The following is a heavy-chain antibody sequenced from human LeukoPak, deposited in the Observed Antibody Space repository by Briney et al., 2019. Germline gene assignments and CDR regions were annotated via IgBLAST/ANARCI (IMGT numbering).Heavy chain of an antibody. V-gene: IGHV1-8*01. D-gene: IGHD5-24*01. J-gene: IGHJ5*02. Sequence: ASVKVSCKASGYTFTSYDINRVRQATGQGLEWMGWMNPNSGNTGYAQKFQGRVTMTRNTSISTAYMELSSLRSEDTAVYYCARVFVGTLEMATYLDPWGQGTLVTVSS. CDR2: MNPNSGNT. CDR3: ARVFVGTLEMATYLDP. CDR1: GYTFTSYD.